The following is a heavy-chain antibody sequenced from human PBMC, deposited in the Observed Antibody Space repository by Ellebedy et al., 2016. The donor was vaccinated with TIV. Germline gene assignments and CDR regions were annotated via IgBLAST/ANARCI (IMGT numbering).Heavy chain of an antibody. CDR2: ISFSGGST. V-gene: IGHV3-23*01. Sequence: GESLKISXAASGFTFSNCAMNWVRQAPGKGLEWVSGISFSGGSTYYADSVKGRFTISRDNSKNTLHLQMNNLRAEDTAVYYCARDGARVGRTRLDPWGQGTLVTVSS. CDR1: GFTFSNCA. D-gene: IGHD1-26*01. CDR3: ARDGARVGRTRLDP. J-gene: IGHJ5*02.